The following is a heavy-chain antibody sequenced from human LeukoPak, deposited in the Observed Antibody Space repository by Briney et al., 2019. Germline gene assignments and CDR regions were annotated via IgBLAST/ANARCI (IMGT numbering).Heavy chain of an antibody. CDR2: TKQDGSEK. D-gene: IGHD3-22*01. Sequence: GGSLRLSCAASGFTFSSYWMSWVRQAPGKGLEWVANTKQDGSEKYYVDSVKGRFTISRDNAKNLLYLQMNSLRAEDTAVYYCARGYYDSNAQLFDYWGQGTLVTVSS. J-gene: IGHJ4*02. CDR1: GFTFSSYW. CDR3: ARGYYDSNAQLFDY. V-gene: IGHV3-7*01.